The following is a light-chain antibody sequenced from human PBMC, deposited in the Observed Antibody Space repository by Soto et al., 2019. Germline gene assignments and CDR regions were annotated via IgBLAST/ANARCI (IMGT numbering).Light chain of an antibody. Sequence: DIQMTQSPSSLSASVGDTVTITCRASQSITNYLTWFQQKPGKAPSLLIFAADNLQDGVPSRFSGSGSGRDFSLTISSLQTEDFATYYCQQRYDMTWTFGQGTKVDIK. J-gene: IGKJ1*01. CDR2: AAD. CDR3: QQRYDMTWT. CDR1: QSITNY. V-gene: IGKV1-39*01.